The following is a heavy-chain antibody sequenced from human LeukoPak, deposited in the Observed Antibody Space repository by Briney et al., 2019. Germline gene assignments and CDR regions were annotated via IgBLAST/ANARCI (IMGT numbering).Heavy chain of an antibody. CDR1: GGSIGTYY. J-gene: IGHJ4*02. CDR3: ASFRWGIGFEY. D-gene: IGHD3-16*01. V-gene: IGHV4-34*01. CDR2: ISHSGST. Sequence: SETLSLTCTVSGGSIGTYYWTWIRQTPGKGLEWIGEISHSGSTNYHRSLKSRLTISVDTSKNQFSLKLNSVTAADTAVYYCASFRWGIGFEYWGQGTLVTVSS.